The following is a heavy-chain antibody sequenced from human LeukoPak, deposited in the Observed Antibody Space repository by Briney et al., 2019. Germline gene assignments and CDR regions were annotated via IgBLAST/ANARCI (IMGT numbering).Heavy chain of an antibody. CDR1: GFTFTSSA. D-gene: IGHD3-9*01. J-gene: IGHJ6*02. CDR2: IVVGSCNT. CDR3: AADLADWLSNYYYYGMDV. Sequence: SVKVSCKASGFTFTSSAVQWVRQARGQRLEWIGWIVVGSCNTNYAQKFQERVTITRDMSTSTAYMELSSLRSEDTAVYYCAADLADWLSNYYYYGMDVWGQGTTVTVSS. V-gene: IGHV1-58*01.